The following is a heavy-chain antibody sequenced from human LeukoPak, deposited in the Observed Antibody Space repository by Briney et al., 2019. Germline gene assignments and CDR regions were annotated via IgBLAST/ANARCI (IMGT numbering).Heavy chain of an antibody. J-gene: IGHJ6*02. D-gene: IGHD5-18*01. CDR2: IYYSGST. CDR3: ARLDGYSYGYGDCYYYGMDV. V-gene: IGHV4-59*08. CDR1: GGSISSYY. Sequence: SETLSLTCTVSGGSISSYYWSWIRQPPGKGLEWIGYIYYSGSTNYNPSLKSRVTISVDTSKNQFSLKLSSVTAADTAVYYCARLDGYSYGYGDCYYYGMDVWGQGTLVTVSS.